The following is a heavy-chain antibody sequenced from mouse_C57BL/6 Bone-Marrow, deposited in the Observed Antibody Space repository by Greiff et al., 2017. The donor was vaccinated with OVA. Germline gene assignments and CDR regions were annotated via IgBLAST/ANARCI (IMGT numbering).Heavy chain of an antibody. V-gene: IGHV1-82*01. CDR1: GYTFTSYG. J-gene: IGHJ1*03. CDR3: ARRRFYYGSSYPWYFDV. CDR2: IYPGDGDT. Sequence: QVQLQQSGAELVRPGSSVKMSCKTSGYTFTSYGINWVKQRPGKGLEWIGRIYPGDGDTNYNGKFKGKATLTADKSSSTAYMQLSSLTSEDSAVYFCARRRFYYGSSYPWYFDVWGTGTTVTVSS. D-gene: IGHD1-1*01.